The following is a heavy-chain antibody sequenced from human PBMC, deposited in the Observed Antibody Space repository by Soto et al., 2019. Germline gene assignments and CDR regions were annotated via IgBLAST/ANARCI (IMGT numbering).Heavy chain of an antibody. Sequence: PGGSLRLSCAASGFTFSSYAMHWVRQAPGKGLEWVAVISYDGSNKYYADSVKGRFTISRDNSKNTLYLQMNSLRAEDTAVYYCARAGRGSGEMATMKMEYYYYYGMDVWGQGTTVTVSS. CDR1: GFTFSSYA. D-gene: IGHD3-10*01. CDR3: ARAGRGSGEMATMKMEYYYYYGMDV. J-gene: IGHJ6*02. V-gene: IGHV3-30-3*01. CDR2: ISYDGSNK.